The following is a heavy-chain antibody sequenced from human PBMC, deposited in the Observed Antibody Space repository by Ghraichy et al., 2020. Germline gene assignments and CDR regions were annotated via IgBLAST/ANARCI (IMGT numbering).Heavy chain of an antibody. J-gene: IGHJ6*02. V-gene: IGHV4-39*01. CDR1: GGSITGNPYY. CDR2: IFYSGNT. CDR3: AKSDGGNRYYYYGMDV. D-gene: IGHD4-23*01. Sequence: SETLSLTCTVSGGSITGNPYYWGWIRQPPGKGLEWIGTIFYSGNTYLNPSLKSRLTISIDTSKTQFSLKLSSVTAADSAVYYCAKSDGGNRYYYYGMDVWGQETTVIVSS.